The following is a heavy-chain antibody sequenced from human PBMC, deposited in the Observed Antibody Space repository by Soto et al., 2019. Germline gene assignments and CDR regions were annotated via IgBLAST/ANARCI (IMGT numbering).Heavy chain of an antibody. V-gene: IGHV4-39*02. CDR3: AKVMVAATRHTDFDS. J-gene: IGHJ4*02. CDR1: GGSINSNSYY. Sequence: QLRESGPGLVKPSEPLSLTCTVAGGSINSNSYYWAWIRQTPGKGLAWIASIYFDGSTYYNPSSKSRVTISVDKNQFSLRLPSVTTADTAVYYCAKVMVAATRHTDFDSWGQGTLVTVSS. D-gene: IGHD2-15*01. CDR2: IYFDGST.